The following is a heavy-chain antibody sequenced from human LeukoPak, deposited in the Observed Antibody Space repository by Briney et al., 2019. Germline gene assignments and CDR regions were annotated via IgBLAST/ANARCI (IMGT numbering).Heavy chain of an antibody. CDR3: ARVGYDFWCSLYYYYYYMDV. CDR2: SSSSSSYI. Sequence: GGSLRLSCAASGFTFSSYSMNWVRQAPGKGLEWVSSSSSSSSYIYYADSVKGRFTISRDNAKNSLYLQMNSLRAEDTAVYYCARVGYDFWCSLYYYYYYMDVWGKGTTVTVSS. CDR1: GFTFSSYS. D-gene: IGHD3-3*01. J-gene: IGHJ6*03. V-gene: IGHV3-21*01.